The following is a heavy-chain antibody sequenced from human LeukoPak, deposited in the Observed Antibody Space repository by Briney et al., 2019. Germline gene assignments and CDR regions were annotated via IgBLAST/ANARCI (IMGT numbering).Heavy chain of an antibody. CDR3: ARDLSAVAGKDRTDY. CDR2: ISSSGTTI. D-gene: IGHD6-19*01. Sequence: GGSLRLSCAAPGFTFSDHYMSWVRPAPGRGLEWLSSISSSGTTIYYADSVKGRFTISRDNTKNSMYLQMNSLRAEDTAVYYCARDLSAVAGKDRTDYWGQGTLVTVSS. CDR1: GFTFSDHY. V-gene: IGHV3-11*04. J-gene: IGHJ4*02.